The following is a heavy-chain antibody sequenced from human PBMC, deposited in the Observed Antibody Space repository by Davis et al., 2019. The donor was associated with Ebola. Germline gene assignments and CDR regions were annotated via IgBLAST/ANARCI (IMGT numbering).Heavy chain of an antibody. CDR3: ARQPIYYGGFFDL. J-gene: IGHJ2*01. D-gene: IGHD3-22*01. Sequence: GESLKISCKGSGYSFTSYWIGWVRQMPEKGLEWMGIIYPGDSDTRYSPSFQGQVTISADKSISTAYLQWSSLKASDTAMYYCARQPIYYGGFFDLWGRGTLVTVSS. CDR1: GYSFTSYW. CDR2: IYPGDSDT. V-gene: IGHV5-51*01.